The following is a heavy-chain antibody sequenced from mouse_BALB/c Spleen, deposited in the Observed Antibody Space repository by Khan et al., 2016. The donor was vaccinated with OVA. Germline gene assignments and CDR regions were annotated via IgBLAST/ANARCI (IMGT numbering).Heavy chain of an antibody. D-gene: IGHD1-1*01. J-gene: IGHJ4*01. V-gene: IGHV3-2*02. Sequence: EVELVESGPGLVKPSQSLSLTCTVTGYSITSNYAWNWIRQFPGNKLEWMGYISYSGTTSYNPSLKSRISITRATSKNQFFLQLNSVTTEDTATYYCARGNYYGYAMDYWGQGTSVTVSS. CDR2: ISYSGTT. CDR3: ARGNYYGYAMDY. CDR1: GYSITSNYA.